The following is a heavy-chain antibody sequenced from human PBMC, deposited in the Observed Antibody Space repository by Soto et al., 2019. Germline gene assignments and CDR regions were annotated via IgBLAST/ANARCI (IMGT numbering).Heavy chain of an antibody. CDR1: GGSISSSNW. D-gene: IGHD3-16*02. J-gene: IGHJ4*02. V-gene: IGHV4-4*02. Sequence: SETLSLTCSVSGGSISSSNWWSWVRQPPGKGLEWIGEIFHSGSRNYNPSLKSPVTISVDKSKNQFSLKLSSVTAADTAVYYCARAGAGDYVWGSYRQFDYWGQGTPVTVSS. CDR2: IFHSGSR. CDR3: ARAGAGDYVWGSYRQFDY.